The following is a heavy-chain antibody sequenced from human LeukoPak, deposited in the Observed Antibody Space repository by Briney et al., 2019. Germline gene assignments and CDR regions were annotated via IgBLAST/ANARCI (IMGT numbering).Heavy chain of an antibody. CDR3: ARQAYYSESGSWTGFDY. V-gene: IGHV4-4*09. CDR1: GGSINSYY. Sequence: SETLSLTCTVSGGSINSYYWSWIRQPPGKGLEWIGYIYSNENTNYNLSLKSRVTMSVDTSKNQFSLRLSSVTAADTAVYYCARQAYYSESGSWTGFDYWGQGTLVPVSS. D-gene: IGHD3-10*01. CDR2: IYSNENT. J-gene: IGHJ4*02.